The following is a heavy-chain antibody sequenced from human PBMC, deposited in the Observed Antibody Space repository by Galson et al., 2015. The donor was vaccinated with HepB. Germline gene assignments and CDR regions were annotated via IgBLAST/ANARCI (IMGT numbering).Heavy chain of an antibody. D-gene: IGHD3-10*01. CDR2: ICSGGST. Sequence: SLRLSCAASGFTVSSNYMSWVRQAPGEGLEWVSVICSGGSTYYADSVKGRFTISRDNSKNTLYLQMNSLRAEDTAVYYCAREGAVLWFGDPAFDYWGQGTLVTVSS. J-gene: IGHJ4*02. CDR3: AREGAVLWFGDPAFDY. CDR1: GFTVSSNY. V-gene: IGHV3-53*05.